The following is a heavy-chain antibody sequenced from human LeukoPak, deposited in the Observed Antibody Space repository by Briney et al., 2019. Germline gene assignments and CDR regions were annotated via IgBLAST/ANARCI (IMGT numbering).Heavy chain of an antibody. J-gene: IGHJ4*02. D-gene: IGHD2-2*01. Sequence: GASVKVSCKASGYTFTGYYMHWVRQAPGQGLEWMGWINPNSGGTNYAQKFHGRVTMTRDTSISTAYMELSRLRSDDTAVYYCARQPDIVVVPAAIHFDYWGQGTLVTVSS. CDR3: ARQPDIVVVPAAIHFDY. V-gene: IGHV1-2*02. CDR1: GYTFTGYY. CDR2: INPNSGGT.